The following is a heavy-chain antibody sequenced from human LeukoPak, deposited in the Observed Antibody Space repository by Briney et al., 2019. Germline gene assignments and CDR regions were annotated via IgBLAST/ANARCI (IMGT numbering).Heavy chain of an antibody. J-gene: IGHJ5*02. D-gene: IGHD3-10*01. V-gene: IGHV3-7*01. Sequence: PGGSLRLSCAASGFTFSRYWMTWVRQAPGKGLEWVANIKQDGSEKYYVDSVKGRFTISRDNAKNSLYLQMNSLRAEDTAVYYCARNYGSGNYYNWFDPWGQGTLVTVSS. CDR3: ARNYGSGNYYNWFDP. CDR2: IKQDGSEK. CDR1: GFTFSRYW.